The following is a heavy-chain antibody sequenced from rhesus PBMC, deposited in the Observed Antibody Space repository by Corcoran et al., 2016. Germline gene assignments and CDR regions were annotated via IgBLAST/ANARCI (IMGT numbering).Heavy chain of an antibody. CDR1: GYSISSGYY. J-gene: IGHJ2*01. V-gene: IGHV4S14*01. CDR3: ARVGSSWSEWDTVGTEWYFDL. Sequence: QVQLQESGPGLVKPSETLSLTGAVSGYSISSGYYWGWIRQPPGKGLEWIGRINGSGGGYYLHPSLKRQITRAVGTSKNQDSLKLSTVTAADTAVYYCARVGSSWSEWDTVGTEWYFDLWGPGTPITISS. D-gene: IGHD5-42*01. CDR2: INGSGGGY.